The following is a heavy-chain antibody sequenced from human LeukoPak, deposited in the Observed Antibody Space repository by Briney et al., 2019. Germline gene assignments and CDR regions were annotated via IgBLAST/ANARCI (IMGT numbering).Heavy chain of an antibody. V-gene: IGHV4-38-2*02. CDR2: MYHSGST. Sequence: SETLSLTCTVSNYSISSGYYWGWIRQPPGKGPEWIGSMYHSGSTHYNPSLRSRVTISVDSSKNQFSLKLSSVTAADTAVYYCARDNTLRYFDWSPSADYWGQGTLVTVSS. CDR3: ARDNTLRYFDWSPSADY. D-gene: IGHD3-9*01. CDR1: NYSISSGYY. J-gene: IGHJ4*02.